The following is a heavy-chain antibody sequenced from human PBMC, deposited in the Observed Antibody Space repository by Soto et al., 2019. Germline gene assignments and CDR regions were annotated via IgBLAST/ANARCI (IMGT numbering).Heavy chain of an antibody. CDR1: GYPVTAYY. CDR3: ARGGGVGVAGSAAFDM. D-gene: IGHD3-3*01. J-gene: IGHJ3*02. V-gene: IGHV1-2*02. CDR2: INPATGAA. Sequence: QLHLVQSGAVVKKPGASVTVSCSASGYPVTAYYMHWVRQAPGRGLEWMGGINPATGAAKYTQTFQGRVTMTRDTSTSTVFMELSGLTSEDTAVLYCARGGGVGVAGSAAFDMWGQGTLVTVSS.